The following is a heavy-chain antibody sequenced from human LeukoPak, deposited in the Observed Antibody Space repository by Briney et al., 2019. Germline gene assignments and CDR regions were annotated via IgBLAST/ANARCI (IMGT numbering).Heavy chain of an antibody. Sequence: PGGSLRLSCAASGFTFSIYAMSWVRQAPGEGLEWVSSISGSGDLTYYAGSVKGRFTISRDNAKNTLYLQMNSLRAEDTAVYYCARGDFLEWLFQEDYWGQGTLVTVSS. D-gene: IGHD3-3*01. CDR2: ISGSGDLT. V-gene: IGHV3-23*01. CDR1: GFTFSIYA. CDR3: ARGDFLEWLFQEDY. J-gene: IGHJ4*02.